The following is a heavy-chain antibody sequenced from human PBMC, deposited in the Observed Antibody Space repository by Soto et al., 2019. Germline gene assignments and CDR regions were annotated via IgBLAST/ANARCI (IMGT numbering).Heavy chain of an antibody. D-gene: IGHD3-10*01. CDR2: IYSSGGT. CDR3: ARRYGGGFDY. CDR1: GGSISSYY. V-gene: IGHV4-59*08. Sequence: QVQLLESGPGLVKPSETLSLTCTVSGGSISSYYWSWIRQPPGKGLEWIGYIYSSGGTNYNPSLESRVTISVDTSKIRSSLKLSSVTAAGTAVYYCARRYGGGFDYWGQGTLVTVSS. J-gene: IGHJ4*02.